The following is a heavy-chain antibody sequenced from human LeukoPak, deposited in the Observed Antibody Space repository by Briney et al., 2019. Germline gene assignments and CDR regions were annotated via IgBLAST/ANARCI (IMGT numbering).Heavy chain of an antibody. J-gene: IGHJ4*02. Sequence: GGSLRLSCAASGFTFSSYAMSWVRQAPGKGLEWVSGISGSGGSTYYADSVKGRFTISRDNSKNTLYLQMNSLRAEDTAVYYCAKPSAISGSYYFDYWGQGTLVTVSS. CDR3: AKPSAISGSYYFDY. V-gene: IGHV3-23*01. D-gene: IGHD1-26*01. CDR2: ISGSGGST. CDR1: GFTFSSYA.